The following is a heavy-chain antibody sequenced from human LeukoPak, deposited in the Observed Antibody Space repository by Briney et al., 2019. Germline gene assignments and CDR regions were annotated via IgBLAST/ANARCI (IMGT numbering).Heavy chain of an antibody. CDR2: IKRKSDGGTT. V-gene: IGHV3-15*01. CDR3: TTDRAVAAVGDFDY. Sequence: GGSLRLSCAASGFTFSNAWMSWVRQAPGKGLEWVGRIKRKSDGGTTDLAAPVKGRFTISRDDSKNTLYLQMNSLKAEDTAVYYCTTDRAVAAVGDFDYWGQGTLVTVSS. D-gene: IGHD6-13*01. J-gene: IGHJ4*02. CDR1: GFTFSNAW.